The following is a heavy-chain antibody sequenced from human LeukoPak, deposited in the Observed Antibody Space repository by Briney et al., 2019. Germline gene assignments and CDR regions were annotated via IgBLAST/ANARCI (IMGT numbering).Heavy chain of an antibody. CDR3: AKDRYGYGSGSSSSDH. J-gene: IGHJ4*02. CDR2: ISGSGGST. V-gene: IGHV3-23*01. D-gene: IGHD3-10*01. CDR1: GFTFSSYA. Sequence: GGSLRLSCAASGFTFSSYAMSWVRQAPGKGLEWVSAISGSGGSTYYADSVKGRFTISRDNSKNTLYLQMNSLRAEDTAVYYCAKDRYGYGSGSSSSDHWGQGTLVTVSS.